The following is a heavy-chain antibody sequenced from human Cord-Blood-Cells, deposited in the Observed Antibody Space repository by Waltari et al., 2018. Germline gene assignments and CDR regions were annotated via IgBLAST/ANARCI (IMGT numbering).Heavy chain of an antibody. CDR1: GGTLSSYA. CDR3: AREYEYSSSYYYYGMDV. Sequence: QVQLVQSGAEVKKPGSSVKVSCKASGGTLSSYAISWVRQAPGLGLEWMGGIIPIFGTANYAQKFQGRVTITADESTSTAYMELSSLRSEDTAVYYCAREYEYSSSYYYYGMDVWGQGTTVTVSS. CDR2: IIPIFGTA. D-gene: IGHD6-6*01. V-gene: IGHV1-69*12. J-gene: IGHJ6*02.